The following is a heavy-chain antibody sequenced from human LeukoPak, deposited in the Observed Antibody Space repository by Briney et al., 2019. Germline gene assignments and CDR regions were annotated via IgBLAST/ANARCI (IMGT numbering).Heavy chain of an antibody. D-gene: IGHD2-2*01. CDR2: ISSSGSTI. Sequence: GGSLRLSCAASGFTFSDYYMSWIRQAPGKGLEWVSYISSSGSTIYYADSVKGRFTISRDNAKNSLYLQMNSLRAEDTAVYYCARETLPDIVVVPAAMPGYYYYYYGMDVWGQGTTVTVSS. J-gene: IGHJ6*02. CDR1: GFTFSDYY. CDR3: ARETLPDIVVVPAAMPGYYYYYYGMDV. V-gene: IGHV3-11*01.